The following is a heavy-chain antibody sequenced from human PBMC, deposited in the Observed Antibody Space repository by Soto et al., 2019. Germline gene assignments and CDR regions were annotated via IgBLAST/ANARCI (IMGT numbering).Heavy chain of an antibody. V-gene: IGHV3-64D*08. D-gene: IGHD5-18*01. CDR3: KKGAGWLHAFDI. CDR2: ISANGGST. Sequence: GGSLRLSCSASGFTFNDNPMYWVRQAPGKGLEYVSLISANGGSTHYADSVKGRFSISRDNSENTLYLHMSSLRAEDTAVYYWKKGAGWLHAFDIWGQGPWVTVSS. J-gene: IGHJ3*02. CDR1: GFTFNDNP.